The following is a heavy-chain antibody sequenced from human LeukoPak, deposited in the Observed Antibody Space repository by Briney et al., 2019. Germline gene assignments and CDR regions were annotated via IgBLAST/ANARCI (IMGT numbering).Heavy chain of an antibody. CDR2: ISVSSSST. CDR3: ARDVSRGYMDN. J-gene: IGHJ4*02. V-gene: IGHV1-18*01. Sequence: ASVKISCKASGYTFSDYGVTWVRQAPGQELEWMGWISVSSSSTTYAQNFQGRVTLTTDTSTDIAYMELRSLSSGDTAVYYCARDVSRGYMDNWGQGTLVTVSS. CDR1: GYTFSDYG.